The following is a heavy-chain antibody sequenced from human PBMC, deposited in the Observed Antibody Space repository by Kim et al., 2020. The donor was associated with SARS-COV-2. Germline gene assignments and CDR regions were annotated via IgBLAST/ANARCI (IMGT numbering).Heavy chain of an antibody. Sequence: GGSLRLSCAASGFIFSSAWMTWVRQAPGKGLEWVGRIKSMTAGGTIDYAAPVRGRFTISRDDSKATVYLQMHSMEPEDTAVYYCTTGPVYLGYWGQGTLVSVSS. D-gene: IGHD2-8*01. CDR1: GFIFSSAW. V-gene: IGHV3-15*01. CDR2: IKSMTAGGTI. J-gene: IGHJ4*02. CDR3: TTGPVYLGY.